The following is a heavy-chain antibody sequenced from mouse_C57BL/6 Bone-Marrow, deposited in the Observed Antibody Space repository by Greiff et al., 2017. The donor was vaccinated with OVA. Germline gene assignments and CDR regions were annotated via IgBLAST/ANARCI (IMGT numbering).Heavy chain of an antibody. CDR2: INPGSGGT. Sequence: QVQLQQSGAELVRPGTSVKVSCKASGYAFTNYLIEWVKQRPGQGLEWIGVINPGSGGTNYNEKFKGKATLTADKSSSTAYMQLSSLTSEDSAVYFCARWGGSSSYFDYWGQGTTLTVSS. V-gene: IGHV1-54*01. J-gene: IGHJ2*01. CDR3: ARWGGSSSYFDY. D-gene: IGHD1-1*01. CDR1: GYAFTNYL.